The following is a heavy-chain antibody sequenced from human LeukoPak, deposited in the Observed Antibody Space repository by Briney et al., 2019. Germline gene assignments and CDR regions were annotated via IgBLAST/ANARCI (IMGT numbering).Heavy chain of an antibody. V-gene: IGHV3-7*01. CDR3: ARAYDILTGPVYFDY. Sequence: PGGSLRLSCAASGFTFSSYWMSWVRQAPGKGLEWVANIKQDGSEKYYVDSVKGRFTISRDNAKNSLYLQMNSLRAEDTAVYYCARAYDILTGPVYFDYWGQGTLVTVSS. CDR2: IKQDGSEK. J-gene: IGHJ4*02. CDR1: GFTFSSYW. D-gene: IGHD3-9*01.